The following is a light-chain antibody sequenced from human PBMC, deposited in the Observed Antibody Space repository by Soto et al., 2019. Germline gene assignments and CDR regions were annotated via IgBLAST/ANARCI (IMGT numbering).Light chain of an antibody. Sequence: QSVLTQPPSASGTPVQRVTISCSGSSSNIGSNYVYWYQQLPGTAPKLLMYNNNQRPSGVPDRFSGSKSGTSASLAISVLRSEDEADDYWAAWDDSLSGYVVGTGTKLTVL. CDR3: AAWDDSLSGYV. V-gene: IGLV1-47*02. CDR1: SSNIGSNY. CDR2: NNN. J-gene: IGLJ1*01.